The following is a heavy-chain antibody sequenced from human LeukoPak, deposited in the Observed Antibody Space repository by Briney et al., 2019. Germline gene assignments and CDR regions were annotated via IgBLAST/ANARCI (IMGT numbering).Heavy chain of an antibody. D-gene: IGHD1-14*01. V-gene: IGHV1-3*03. J-gene: IGHJ3*02. CDR3: ARGNRGAFDI. Sequence: GASVKVSCKVSGYTLTELSMHWVRQAPGQRLEWMGWINAGNGNTKYSQEFQGRVTITRDTSASTAYMELSSLRSEDMAVYYCARGNRGAFDIWGQGTMVTVSS. CDR2: INAGNGNT. CDR1: GYTLTELS.